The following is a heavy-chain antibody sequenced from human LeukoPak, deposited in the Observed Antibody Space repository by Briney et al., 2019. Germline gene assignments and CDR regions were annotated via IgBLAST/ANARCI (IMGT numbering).Heavy chain of an antibody. CDR3: ARTGYSSGWYGSYYYYMDV. Sequence: SETLSLTCTVSGGSISSYYWSWIRQPPGKGLEWIGNIFHSGSTNYNPSLKSRVTISVDTSKNQFSLKLSSVTAADTAVYYCARTGYSSGWYGSYYYYMDVWGKGTTVTISS. CDR1: GGSISSYY. V-gene: IGHV4-4*08. D-gene: IGHD6-19*01. CDR2: IFHSGST. J-gene: IGHJ6*03.